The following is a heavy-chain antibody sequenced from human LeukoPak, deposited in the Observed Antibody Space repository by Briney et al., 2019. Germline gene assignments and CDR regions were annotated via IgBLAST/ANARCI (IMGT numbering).Heavy chain of an antibody. CDR3: ASSLRLYYFAY. CDR1: GGSFSGYY. J-gene: IGHJ4*02. CDR2: INHSGST. V-gene: IGHV4-34*01. D-gene: IGHD4-17*01. Sequence: SETLSLTCAVYGGSFSGYYWSWIRQPPGKGLEWIGEINHSGSTNYNPSLKSRVTISVDTSKNQFSLKLSSLTAADTAVYYCASSLRLYYFAYWGQGTLVTVSS.